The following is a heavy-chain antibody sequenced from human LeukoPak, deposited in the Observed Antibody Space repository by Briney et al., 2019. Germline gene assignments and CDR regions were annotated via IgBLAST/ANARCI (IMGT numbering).Heavy chain of an antibody. Sequence: GGSLRLSCAASGFTFSSYEMNWVRQAPGKGLEWVSYISSSGSTIFYADSVKGRFSISRDNAKSALDLQMNSLRAEDTAVYYCARVYYYGSGSYWAVYYGMDVWGQGTTVTVSS. CDR1: GFTFSSYE. CDR3: ARVYYYGSGSYWAVYYGMDV. D-gene: IGHD3-10*01. CDR2: ISSSGSTI. V-gene: IGHV3-48*03. J-gene: IGHJ6*02.